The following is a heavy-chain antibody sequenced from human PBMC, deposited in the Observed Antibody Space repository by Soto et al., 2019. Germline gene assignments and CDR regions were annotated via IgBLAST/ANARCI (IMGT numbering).Heavy chain of an antibody. V-gene: IGHV3-48*01. CDR3: ARDRGWSLFDY. CDR2: ISSSSSTI. Sequence: GSLRLSCAASGFTFSSYSMNWVRQAPGKGLEWVSYISSSSSTIYYADSVKGRFTISRDNAKNSLYLQMNSLRAEDTAVYYCARDRGWSLFDYWGQGTLVTVSS. CDR1: GFTFSSYS. J-gene: IGHJ4*02. D-gene: IGHD6-19*01.